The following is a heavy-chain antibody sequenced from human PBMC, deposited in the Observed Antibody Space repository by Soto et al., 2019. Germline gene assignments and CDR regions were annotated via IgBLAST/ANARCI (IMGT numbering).Heavy chain of an antibody. CDR2: IYYTGNT. J-gene: IGHJ5*02. V-gene: IGHV4-61*01. D-gene: IGHD5-12*01. CDR1: GGSVSSRSHF. CDR3: ARYDAESGSNKLDP. Sequence: QVQLQESGPGVVKPSDTLSVTCTVSGGSVSSRSHFWSWIRQPPGGGLQWIGYIYYTGNTNYSPSLKSRATLSVDTSRNQFALRLTYVTAADTAIYYCARYDAESGSNKLDPWGQGTLVTVSS.